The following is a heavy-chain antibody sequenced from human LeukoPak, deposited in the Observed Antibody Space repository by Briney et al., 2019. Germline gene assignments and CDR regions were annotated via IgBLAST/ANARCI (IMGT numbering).Heavy chain of an antibody. CDR2: VNPKSGYT. Sequence: ASVKVSCKASGYTFTRYDINWVRQATGQGLEWMGWVNPKSGYTGYAQKFQGRVTITRDTSINTAYMELSSLRSEDTAVYYCARDRAVVAATLDYWGQGTLVTVSS. J-gene: IGHJ4*02. V-gene: IGHV1-8*03. D-gene: IGHD2-15*01. CDR3: ARDRAVVAATLDY. CDR1: GYTFTRYD.